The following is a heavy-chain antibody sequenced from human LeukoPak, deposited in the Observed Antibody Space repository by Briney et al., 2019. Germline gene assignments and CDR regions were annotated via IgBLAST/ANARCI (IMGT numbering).Heavy chain of an antibody. CDR3: ARGLGGSGFVDY. CDR1: GGTFSSYA. J-gene: IGHJ4*02. D-gene: IGHD6-19*01. V-gene: IGHV1-69*04. Sequence: ASVKVSCKASGGTFSSYAISWVRQAPGQGLEWMGRIIPILGIANYAQKFQGRVTITADKSTSTAYMELSSLRSEDTAVYYCARGLGGSGFVDYWGQGILVTVSS. CDR2: IIPILGIA.